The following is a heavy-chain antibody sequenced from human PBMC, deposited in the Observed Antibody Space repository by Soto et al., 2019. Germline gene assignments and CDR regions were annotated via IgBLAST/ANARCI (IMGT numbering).Heavy chain of an antibody. J-gene: IGHJ4*02. Sequence: QVRLVESGGGVVQPGRSLRVSCLVSGFAFNNYALNWVRQAPGKGLEWVAMISSDGSNTKYADSVKDRFTVSRDNSQSTLLLQMSSLRSEDTAIYYCARLQTSLGVEYWGQGSLVTVSS. V-gene: IGHV3-30-3*01. D-gene: IGHD7-27*01. CDR1: GFAFNNYA. CDR3: ARLQTSLGVEY. CDR2: ISSDGSNT.